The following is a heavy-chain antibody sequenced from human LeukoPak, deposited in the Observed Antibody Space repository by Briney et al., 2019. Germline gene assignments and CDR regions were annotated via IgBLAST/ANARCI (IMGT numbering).Heavy chain of an antibody. Sequence: SETLSLTCTVSGGSISSYYWSWIRQPPGKGLEWIGYIYYSGSTNYNPSLKSRVTISVDTSKNQFSLKLSSVTAADTAVYYCARRVRGKLDYWGQGTLVTVSS. CDR1: GGSISSYY. CDR3: ARRVRGKLDY. D-gene: IGHD1-1*01. V-gene: IGHV4-59*12. J-gene: IGHJ4*02. CDR2: IYYSGST.